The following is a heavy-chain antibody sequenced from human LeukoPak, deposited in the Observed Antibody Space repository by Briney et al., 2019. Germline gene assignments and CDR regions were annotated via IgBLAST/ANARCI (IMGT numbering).Heavy chain of an antibody. Sequence: GGSLRLSCAASGFTFSSYAMHWVRQAPGKGLEWVAVISYDGSNKYYADSVKGRFTISRDNSKNTLYLQMNSLRAEDTAVYYCARDYGDYAGWDYYYGMDVWGQGTTVTVSS. CDR2: ISYDGSNK. CDR1: GFTFSSYA. CDR3: ARDYGDYAGWDYYYGMDV. D-gene: IGHD4-17*01. V-gene: IGHV3-30-3*01. J-gene: IGHJ6*02.